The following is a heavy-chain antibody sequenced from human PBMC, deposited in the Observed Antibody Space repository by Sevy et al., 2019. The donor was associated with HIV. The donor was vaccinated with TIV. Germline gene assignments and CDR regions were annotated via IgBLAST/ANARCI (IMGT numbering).Heavy chain of an antibody. V-gene: IGHV1-2*02. CDR1: GYTFTGYY. J-gene: IGHJ4*02. CDR2: TNLNGGGT. Sequence: ASVKVSCKASGYTFTGYYIHWVRQAPGQGLEWRGWTNLNGGGTNYARKFQGRVTMTGDTSISTAYMDLTRLRSDDTAVYYCSRSVYGSGTYLNDYWGQGTLVTVSS. D-gene: IGHD3-10*01. CDR3: SRSVYGSGTYLNDY.